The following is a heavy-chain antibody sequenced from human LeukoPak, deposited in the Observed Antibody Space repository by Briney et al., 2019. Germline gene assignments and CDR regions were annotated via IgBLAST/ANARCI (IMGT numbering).Heavy chain of an antibody. CDR2: FDPEEGET. J-gene: IGHJ5*02. Sequence: ASVKVSCKVSGYTLTELSMHWVRQAPGKGLEWMGGFDPEEGETSYTQKFQGRGTMTEDTSTDTAYMELSSLRSEDTAVYYCATSLYCGGDCYSSDWFDPWGQGTLVTVSS. D-gene: IGHD2-21*02. CDR3: ATSLYCGGDCYSSDWFDP. CDR1: GYTLTELS. V-gene: IGHV1-24*01.